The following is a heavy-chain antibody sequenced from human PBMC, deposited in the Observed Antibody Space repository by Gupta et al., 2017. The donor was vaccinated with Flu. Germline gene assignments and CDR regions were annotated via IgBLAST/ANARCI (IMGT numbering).Heavy chain of an antibody. D-gene: IGHD4-17*01. CDR2: VSGSGGTT. J-gene: IGHJ4*02. Sequence: EVQLLESGGGLVQPGGSLRLSCAASGFTFSNYAMNWVRQAPGRGLEWVSGVSGSGGTTKYADSVKGRCTISRDNSKNTLYLQMNSLRAEDTAVYYCAKDLAGVTTVNYFDYWGQGTLVTVSS. CDR1: GFTFSNYA. CDR3: AKDLAGVTTVNYFDY. V-gene: IGHV3-23*01.